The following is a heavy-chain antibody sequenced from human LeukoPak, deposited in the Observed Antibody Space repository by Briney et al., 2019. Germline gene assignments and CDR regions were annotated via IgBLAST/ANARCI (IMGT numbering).Heavy chain of an antibody. V-gene: IGHV3-53*01. Sequence: GESLSLSCAASGVTVGTNSMSWARPSPEKGLEWVSFIYSGGSKYNADSVNGRLTVSRDNYRNTLFLQMNNLRAEGTALYFCASAREYCGSAECYEYFQHWGQGTLVSVSS. J-gene: IGHJ1*01. CDR3: ASAREYCGSAECYEYFQH. D-gene: IGHD2-21*01. CDR2: IYSGGSK. CDR1: GVTVGTNS.